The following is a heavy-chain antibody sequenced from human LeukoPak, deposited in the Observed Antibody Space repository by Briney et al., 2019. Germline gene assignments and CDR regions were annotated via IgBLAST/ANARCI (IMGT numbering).Heavy chain of an antibody. V-gene: IGHV1-69*01. D-gene: IGHD6-19*01. CDR1: GGTFSSYA. Sequence: SVKVSCKASGGTFSSYAISWVRQAPGQGLEWMGGVIPIFGTANYAQKFQGRVTITADESTSTAYMELSSLRSEDTAVYYCAIPGIAVAGRFDYWGQGTLVTVSS. CDR3: AIPGIAVAGRFDY. CDR2: VIPIFGTA. J-gene: IGHJ4*02.